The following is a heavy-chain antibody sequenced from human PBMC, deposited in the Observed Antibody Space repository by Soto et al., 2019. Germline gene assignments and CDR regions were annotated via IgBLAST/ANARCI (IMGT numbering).Heavy chain of an antibody. CDR3: ARGGGSYGGYAFDI. CDR1: GFTFSSYS. Sequence: EVQLVESGGSLVQPGGSLRLSCAASGFTFSSYSMNWVRQAPGKGLEWVSSISSSSSYNYYADSVKGRFTISIDNAKNSLYLQMNSLRAEDTAVYDCARGGGSYGGYAFDIWGQGTMVTVSS. J-gene: IGHJ3*02. D-gene: IGHD1-26*01. CDR2: ISSSSSYN. V-gene: IGHV3-21*06.